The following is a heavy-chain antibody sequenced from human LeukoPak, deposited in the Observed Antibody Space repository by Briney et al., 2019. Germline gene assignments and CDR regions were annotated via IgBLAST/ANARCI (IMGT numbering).Heavy chain of an antibody. CDR1: GGSISSSSYY. J-gene: IGHJ5*02. CDR3: ARQAPYSSAWAPNWFDP. V-gene: IGHV4-39*07. Sequence: SETLSLTCTVSGGSISSSSYYWGWIRQPPGKGLEWIGSIYYSGSTYYNPSLKIRVTISVDTSKNQFSLKLSSVTAADTAVYYCARQAPYSSAWAPNWFDPWGQGTLVTVSS. D-gene: IGHD6-19*01. CDR2: IYYSGST.